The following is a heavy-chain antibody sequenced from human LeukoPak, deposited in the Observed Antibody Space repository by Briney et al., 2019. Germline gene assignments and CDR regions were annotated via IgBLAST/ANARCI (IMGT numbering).Heavy chain of an antibody. CDR1: GFTFSSYG. V-gene: IGHV3-30*18. Sequence: GGSLRLSCAASGFTFSSYGMHWVRQAPGKGLEWVAVISYDGSNKYYADSVKGRITISRDNSKNTLYLQMNSLRAEDTAVYYCAKDRYGWPSYYFDYWGQGTLVTVSS. J-gene: IGHJ4*02. D-gene: IGHD3-16*02. CDR3: AKDRYGWPSYYFDY. CDR2: ISYDGSNK.